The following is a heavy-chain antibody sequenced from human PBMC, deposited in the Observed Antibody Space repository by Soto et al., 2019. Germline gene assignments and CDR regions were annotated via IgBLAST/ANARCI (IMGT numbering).Heavy chain of an antibody. V-gene: IGHV1-3*01. D-gene: IGHD2-15*01. CDR1: GYTFTSYA. Sequence: ASVKVSCKASGYTFTSYAMHWVRQAPGQRLEWMGCINAGNGNTKYSQKFQGRVTITRDTSASTAYMELSSMRFEDTAVYYCARAPDVDATQANWFDPWGQGTLVTVSS. CDR3: ARAPDVDATQANWFDP. CDR2: INAGNGNT. J-gene: IGHJ5*02.